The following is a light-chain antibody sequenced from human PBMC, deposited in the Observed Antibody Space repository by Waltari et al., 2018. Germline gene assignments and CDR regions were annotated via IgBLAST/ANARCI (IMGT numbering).Light chain of an antibody. CDR3: LQYHTFPLT. Sequence: DIQMTQSPPSLFASVADRVTITCQAIQDISKNLHWFQQKPGKAPNLLIYGASSLHTGVPSRFSGSKSGTHFTFTISSLQPEDIATYYCLQYHTFPLTFGGGTKVEIK. J-gene: IGKJ4*01. V-gene: IGKV1-33*01. CDR1: QDISKN. CDR2: GAS.